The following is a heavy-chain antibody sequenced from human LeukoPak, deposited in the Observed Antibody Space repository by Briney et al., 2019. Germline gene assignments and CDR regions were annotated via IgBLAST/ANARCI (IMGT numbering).Heavy chain of an antibody. D-gene: IGHD2-2*01. CDR1: GFTFSSYG. J-gene: IGHJ4*02. V-gene: IGHV3-30*02. CDR3: AKDSDLYSVVVPAAMGYYFDY. CDR2: IRYDGSNK. Sequence: PSGGSLRLSCAASGFTFSSYGMHWVRQAPGKGLEWVAFIRYDGSNKYYADSVKGRFTISRDNSKNTLYLQMNSLRAEDTAVYYCAKDSDLYSVVVPAAMGYYFDYWGQGTLVTVSS.